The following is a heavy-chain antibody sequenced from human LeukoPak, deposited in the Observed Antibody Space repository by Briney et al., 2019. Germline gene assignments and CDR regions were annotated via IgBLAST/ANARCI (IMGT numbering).Heavy chain of an antibody. CDR3: AKRVSRAQCDY. CDR2: ISGSDGST. J-gene: IGHJ4*02. D-gene: IGHD6-19*01. V-gene: IGHV3-23*01. CDR1: GFTFTNYA. Sequence: GGSLRLSCAASGFTFTNYAMSWVRQVPGKGLEWVSSISGSDGSTYYADSVKGRFTISRDDSKNTLYLQMNSLRAEDTAVYYCAKRVSRAQCDYWGQGTLVTVSS.